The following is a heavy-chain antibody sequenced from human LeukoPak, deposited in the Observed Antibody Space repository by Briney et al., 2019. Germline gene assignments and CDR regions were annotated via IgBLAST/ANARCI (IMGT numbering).Heavy chain of an antibody. CDR3: ARDGSGFYLYYFMDV. CDR2: ISSSGSTI. CDR1: GFTFSSYE. J-gene: IGHJ6*03. V-gene: IGHV3-48*03. Sequence: GGSLRLSCAASGFTFSSYEMNWVRQAPGKGLEWVSYISSSGSTIYYADSVKGRFTISRDNAKNILYLQMSSLSAEDTAVYYCARDGSGFYLYYFMDVWGRGTPVTVSS. D-gene: IGHD6-25*01.